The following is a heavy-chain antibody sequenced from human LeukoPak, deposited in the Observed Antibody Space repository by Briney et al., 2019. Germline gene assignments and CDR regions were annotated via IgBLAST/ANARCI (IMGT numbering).Heavy chain of an antibody. V-gene: IGHV3-30*03. CDR1: GFTFSRYG. D-gene: IGHD3-16*01. Sequence: PGGSLRLSCAASGFTFSRYGMHWVRQAPGKGLEWLAVMSSDGGDIYYADSVKGRFIISRDNSKNTLSLQMNSLTAGDTAVYYCVRGPRYYDDSGFHYGVFDIWGQGTVVTVSS. J-gene: IGHJ3*02. CDR2: MSSDGGDI. CDR3: VRGPRYYDDSGFHYGVFDI.